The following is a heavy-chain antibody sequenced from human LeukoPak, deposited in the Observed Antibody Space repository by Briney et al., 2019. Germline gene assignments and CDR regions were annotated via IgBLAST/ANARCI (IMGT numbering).Heavy chain of an antibody. J-gene: IGHJ4*02. CDR3: LKEHGG. Sequence: ASVKVSCKASGYTFTGSYMHWVRQAPGQGFEWIGWISPASGATKYAQNFQGRVTLTTDTSITTAYMELSSLTSDDTAPYYCLKEHGGWGQETPVTVSS. CDR1: GYTFTGSY. D-gene: IGHD3-16*01. CDR2: ISPASGAT. V-gene: IGHV1-2*02.